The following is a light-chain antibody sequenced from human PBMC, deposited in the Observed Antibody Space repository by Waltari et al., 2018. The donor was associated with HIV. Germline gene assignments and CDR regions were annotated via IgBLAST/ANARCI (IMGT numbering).Light chain of an antibody. CDR1: SDDIGGYNS. CDR2: EVN. J-gene: IGLJ2*01. V-gene: IGLV2-8*01. Sequence: QSALTQPPSASGSLGQSVPISCSGTSDDIGGYNSVFWYQQYPAKAPKLLIYEVNQRPSGVPDRFSGSKSLNTASLTVSGLQAEDEAHYFCSSFAGSNTVVFGGGTKLTVL. CDR3: SSFAGSNTVV.